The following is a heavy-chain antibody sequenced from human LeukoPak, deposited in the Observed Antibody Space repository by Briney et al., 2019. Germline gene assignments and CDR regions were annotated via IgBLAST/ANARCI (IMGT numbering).Heavy chain of an antibody. CDR2: IYYSGST. CDR1: GGSISSYY. D-gene: IGHD5-18*01. CDR3: ARDRGYSTGKRNYYYYGMDV. Sequence: PSETLSLTCTVSGGSISSYYWSWIRQPPGKGLEWIGYIYYSGSTNYNPSLKSRVTIPVDTSKNQFSLKLSSVTAADTAVYYCARDRGYSTGKRNYYYYGMDVWGQGTTVTVSS. V-gene: IGHV4-59*01. J-gene: IGHJ6*02.